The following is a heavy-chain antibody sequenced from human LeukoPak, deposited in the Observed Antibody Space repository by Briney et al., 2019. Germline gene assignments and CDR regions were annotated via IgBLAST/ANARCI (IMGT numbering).Heavy chain of an antibody. CDR3: AREMAVAGSGVIDS. Sequence: ASVKVSCKASGYTLTSYYMHWVRQAPGQGLEWMGWISTYNDNTHYAQKFQGRVTMTTDTSTNTAYMELRSLRSDDTAVYYCAREMAVAGSGVIDSWGQGTLVTVSS. CDR1: GYTLTSYY. J-gene: IGHJ4*02. CDR2: ISTYNDNT. V-gene: IGHV1-18*04. D-gene: IGHD6-19*01.